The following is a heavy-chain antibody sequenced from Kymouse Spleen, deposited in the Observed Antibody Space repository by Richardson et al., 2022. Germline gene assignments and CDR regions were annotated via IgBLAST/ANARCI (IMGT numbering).Heavy chain of an antibody. CDR1: GGSVSSGSYY. D-gene: IGHD1-26*01. V-gene: IGHV4-61*01. J-gene: IGHJ5*02. Sequence: QVQLQESGPGLVKPSETLSLTCTVSGGSVSSGSYYWSWIRQPPGKGLEWIGYIYYSGSTNYNPSLKSRVTISVDTSKNQFSLKLSSVTAADTAVYYCARDREGELHWFDPWGQGTLVTVSS. CDR3: ARDREGELHWFDP. CDR2: IYYSGST.